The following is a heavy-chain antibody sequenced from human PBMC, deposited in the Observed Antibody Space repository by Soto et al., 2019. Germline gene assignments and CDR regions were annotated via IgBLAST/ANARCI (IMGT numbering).Heavy chain of an antibody. J-gene: IGHJ4*02. CDR2: ISYDGSNK. CDR3: AKDGRSSGWPDTFDY. V-gene: IGHV3-30*18. Sequence: QVQLVESGGGVVQPGRSLRLSCAASGFTFSSYGMPWVRQAPGKGLEWVAVISYDGSNKYYADSVKGRFTISRDNSKNTLYLQMNSLRAEDTAVYYCAKDGRSSGWPDTFDYWGQGTLVTVSS. CDR1: GFTFSSYG. D-gene: IGHD6-19*01.